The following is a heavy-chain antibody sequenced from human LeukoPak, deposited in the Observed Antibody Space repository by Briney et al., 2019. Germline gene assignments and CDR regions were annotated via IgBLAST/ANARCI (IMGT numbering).Heavy chain of an antibody. D-gene: IGHD2-2*01. Sequence: SETLPLSCAVYGGSFSGYYWSWIRDPPGRGLEWIWEINHSGSTNYNPSLKSRVTISVDTSKNQFSLKLSSVTAADTAVYYCARVTTYCSSTSCYLGWFDPWGQGTLVTVSS. CDR2: INHSGST. J-gene: IGHJ5*02. V-gene: IGHV4-34*01. CDR1: GGSFSGYY. CDR3: ARVTTYCSSTSCYLGWFDP.